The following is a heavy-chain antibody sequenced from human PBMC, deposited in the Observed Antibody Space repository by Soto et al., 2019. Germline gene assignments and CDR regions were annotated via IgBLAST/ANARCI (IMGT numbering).Heavy chain of an antibody. Sequence: PSETLSLTCSVSDASIYRGGYFWSWIRQSPGKGLEWIGHIHNSGSPYNNPSLKSRVTISVDTSKNQFSLKLSSVTAADTAVYYCARRAMVRGVMIWADFDYWGQGTLVTVSS. D-gene: IGHD3-10*01. CDR1: DASIYRGGYF. V-gene: IGHV4-30-4*01. J-gene: IGHJ4*02. CDR3: ARRAMVRGVMIWADFDY. CDR2: IHNSGSP.